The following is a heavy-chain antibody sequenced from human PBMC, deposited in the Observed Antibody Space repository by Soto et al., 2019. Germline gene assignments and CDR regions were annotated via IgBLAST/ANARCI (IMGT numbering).Heavy chain of an antibody. CDR1: GGSFSGYY. CDR3: ARARGGVQD. D-gene: IGHD3-10*01. Sequence: QVQLQQWGAGLLKPSETLSLTCAVYGGSFSGYYWSWIRQPPGKGLEWIGELNDSGGTNYNASLKSRVTISGDTSKNQFSLKLSFVTVADTAMYYCARARGGVQDWGPGTLVTVSS. CDR2: LNDSGGT. J-gene: IGHJ1*01. V-gene: IGHV4-34*01.